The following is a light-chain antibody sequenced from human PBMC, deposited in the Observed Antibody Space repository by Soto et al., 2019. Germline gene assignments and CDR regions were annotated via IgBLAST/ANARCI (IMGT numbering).Light chain of an antibody. CDR1: SSDVGGYNY. V-gene: IGLV2-14*03. Sequence: QSALTQPASVSGSPGQSLTISCTGTSSDVGGYNYVSWYQHHPGKAPKLMIYDVINRPSGVSNRFFGSKSGNTASLTISGHQAEDEADYYCSSYSSSSLYVFGTATKVTVL. CDR2: DVI. CDR3: SSYSSSSLYV. J-gene: IGLJ1*01.